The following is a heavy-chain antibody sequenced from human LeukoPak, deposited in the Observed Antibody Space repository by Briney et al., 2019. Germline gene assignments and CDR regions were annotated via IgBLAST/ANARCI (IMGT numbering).Heavy chain of an antibody. Sequence: GGSLRLSCAASGFTVSSNYMSWVRQAPGKGLEWVSVIYSGGSTYYADSVKGRFAISRDNSKNTLYLQMNSLRAEDTAVYYCARDPITGTTSGWFDPWGQGTLVTVSS. CDR1: GFTVSSNY. CDR3: ARDPITGTTSGWFDP. D-gene: IGHD1-7*01. V-gene: IGHV3-66*01. CDR2: IYSGGST. J-gene: IGHJ5*02.